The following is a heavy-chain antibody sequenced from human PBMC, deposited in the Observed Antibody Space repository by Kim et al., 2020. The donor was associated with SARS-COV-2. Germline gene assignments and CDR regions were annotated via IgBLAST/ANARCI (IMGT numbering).Heavy chain of an antibody. CDR1: GGSISSSNW. Sequence: SETLSLTCAVSGGSISSSNWWSWVRQPPGKGLEWIGEIYHSGSTNYNPSLNSRVTISVDKSKNQFSLKLSSVTAADTAVYYCARGGGLYGSGSYYYYYYGMDVWGQGTTVTVSS. D-gene: IGHD3-10*01. J-gene: IGHJ6*02. CDR2: IYHSGST. CDR3: ARGGGLYGSGSYYYYYYGMDV. V-gene: IGHV4-4*02.